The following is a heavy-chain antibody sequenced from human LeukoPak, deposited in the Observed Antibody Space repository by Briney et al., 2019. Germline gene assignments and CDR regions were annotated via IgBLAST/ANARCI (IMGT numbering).Heavy chain of an antibody. CDR2: ISTRSNYI. CDR3: ASTVNGSTTDSEGYYPKWFDP. CDR1: GSAFSRLT. J-gene: IGHJ5*01. V-gene: IGHV3-21*01. D-gene: IGHD3-3*01. Sequence: GGSLRLSCAASGSAFSRLTMNWFRQSPGKGLEWVSSISTRSNYIYYADSVKGRFNISRDNTKNSLFLDMTSLRDDDTAVYYCASTVNGSTTDSEGYYPKWFDPWGQGTLVTVSS.